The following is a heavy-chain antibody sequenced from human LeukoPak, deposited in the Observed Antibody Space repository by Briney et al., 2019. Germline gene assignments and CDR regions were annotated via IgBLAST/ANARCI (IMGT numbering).Heavy chain of an antibody. D-gene: IGHD3-10*01. CDR1: GFSFSAYG. CDR2: ISYDGGNK. J-gene: IGHJ4*02. CDR3: ARDVIEDYYGSGSSLPDY. V-gene: IGHV3-30*03. Sequence: GGSLRLSCGTSGFSFSAYGMHWVRQAPGKGLEWVAVISYDGGNKFYADSVKGRFTISRDNSKNTMSLQMNSLRAEDTAVYYCARDVIEDYYGSGSSLPDYWGQGTLVTVSS.